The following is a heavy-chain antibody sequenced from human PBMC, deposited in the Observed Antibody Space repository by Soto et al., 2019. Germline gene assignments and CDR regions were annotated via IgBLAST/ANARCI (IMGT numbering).Heavy chain of an antibody. D-gene: IGHD2-2*01. V-gene: IGHV4-31*03. CDR1: GGSISSGGYY. J-gene: IGHJ4*02. Sequence: QVQLQESGPGLVKPSQTLSLTCTVSGGSISSGGYYWSWIRQHPGKGREWIGYIYYSGSTYYTPSIKSRVTIPVDTSQNQFSLKLSSVTAADTAVYYCARGRSSTSPYPIGYWGQGTLVTVSS. CDR3: ARGRSSTSPYPIGY. CDR2: IYYSGST.